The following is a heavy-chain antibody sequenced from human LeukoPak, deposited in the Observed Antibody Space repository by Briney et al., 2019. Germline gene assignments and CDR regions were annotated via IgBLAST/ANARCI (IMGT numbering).Heavy chain of an antibody. V-gene: IGHV3-66*01. CDR2: MYSGGLT. CDR3: ARDGRWYGSGIGAFDI. CDR1: GITVSSNY. Sequence: GGSLRLSCAASGITVSSNYMNWVRQAPGKGLEWVSVMYSGGLTYYADSVKGRFTISRDNSKNTLYLQMNSLRAEDTAVYYCARDGRWYGSGIGAFDIWGQGTMVTVSS. J-gene: IGHJ3*02. D-gene: IGHD3-10*01.